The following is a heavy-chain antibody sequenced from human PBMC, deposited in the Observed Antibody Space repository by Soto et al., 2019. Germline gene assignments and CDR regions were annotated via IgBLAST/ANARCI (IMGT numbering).Heavy chain of an antibody. CDR2: MNPNSGNT. D-gene: IGHD6-13*01. V-gene: IGHV1-8*01. CDR3: ARVTYSSSWYVGYDNWFDP. J-gene: IGHJ5*02. CDR1: GYTFTSYD. Sequence: ASVKVSCKASGYTFTSYDINWVRQATGQGLEWMGWMNPNSGNTGYAQKFQGRVTMTRNTSISTAYMELSSLRSEDTAVYYCARVTYSSSWYVGYDNWFDPWGQATLVTVSS.